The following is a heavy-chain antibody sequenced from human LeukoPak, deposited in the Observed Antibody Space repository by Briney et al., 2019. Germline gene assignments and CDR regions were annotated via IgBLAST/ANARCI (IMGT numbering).Heavy chain of an antibody. Sequence: SETLSLTCTVSGASISSSHWSWIRQPPGKRLEWIGYFYSIGTTNYNPSLKSRVTISVDTSKNQFSLRLTSVTAADTAVYYCAGGGPQQLILTWGQGALVTVSS. CDR2: FYSIGTT. CDR1: GASISSSH. V-gene: IGHV4-4*09. D-gene: IGHD6-13*01. CDR3: AGGGPQQLILT. J-gene: IGHJ4*02.